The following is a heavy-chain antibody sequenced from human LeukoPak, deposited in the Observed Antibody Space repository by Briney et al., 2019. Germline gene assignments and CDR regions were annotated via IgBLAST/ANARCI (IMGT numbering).Heavy chain of an antibody. CDR3: ARDRYTSSQFDY. CDR1: GFTFSSYW. CDR2: IKEDGSEK. D-gene: IGHD1-1*01. V-gene: IGHV3-7*01. J-gene: IGHJ4*02. Sequence: GGSLRLSCAASGFTFSSYWMSWVRQAPGKGLEWVANIKEDGSEKYYVDSVKRRFTISRDNAKNSLFLQMNSLRVEDTALYYCARDRYTSSQFDYWGQGTLVTVSS.